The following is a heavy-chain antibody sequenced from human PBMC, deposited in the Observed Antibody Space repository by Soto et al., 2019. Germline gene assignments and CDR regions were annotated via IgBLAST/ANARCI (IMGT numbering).Heavy chain of an antibody. J-gene: IGHJ4*02. D-gene: IGHD2-15*01. CDR3: AREVVTAYFDY. V-gene: IGHV1-69*12. Sequence: QVQLVQSGAGVKKPWSSVKVFCQASGGPFSSYANRRVRQAPGTGLEWMGGIIPIFGTANYAQKFQGRVTITADESTSTAYMELSSLRSEDTAVYYCAREVVTAYFDYWGQGTLVTVSS. CDR2: IIPIFGTA. CDR1: GGPFSSYA.